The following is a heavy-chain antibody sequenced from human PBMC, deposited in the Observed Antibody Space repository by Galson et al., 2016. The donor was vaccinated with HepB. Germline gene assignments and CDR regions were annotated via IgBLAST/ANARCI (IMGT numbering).Heavy chain of an antibody. Sequence: SLRLSCATSGFTISNYVMTWVRQAPGMGLEWVSGISTTGSTTYYAGSVKGRFTISRDNSKNTLYLQMSGLRADDTAVYYCAKTPKKGENGGLLNYWGQGILVTVSS. D-gene: IGHD2-15*01. J-gene: IGHJ1*01. V-gene: IGHV3-23*01. CDR1: GFTISNYV. CDR3: AKTPKKGENGGLLNY. CDR2: ISTTGSTT.